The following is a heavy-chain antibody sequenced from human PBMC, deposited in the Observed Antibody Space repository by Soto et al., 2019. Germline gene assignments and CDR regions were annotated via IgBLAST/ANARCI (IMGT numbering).Heavy chain of an antibody. CDR1: GGSFSGYY. Sequence: SETLSLTCAVYGGSFSGYYWSWIRQPPGKGLEWIGEINHSGSTNYNPSLKSRVTISVDTSKNQFSLKLSSVTAADTAVYYCAGVRHFWDYYGMDVWGQGTTVTVSS. J-gene: IGHJ6*02. V-gene: IGHV4-34*01. CDR2: INHSGST. D-gene: IGHD3-3*02. CDR3: AGVRHFWDYYGMDV.